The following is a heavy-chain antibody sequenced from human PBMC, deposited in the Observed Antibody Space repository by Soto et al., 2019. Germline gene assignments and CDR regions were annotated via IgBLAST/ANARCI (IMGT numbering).Heavy chain of an antibody. CDR2: ICYTGNT. Sequence: SSETLSLTCAVSGAFVSRSNWLSWFPQTPWKGLEWIGVICYTGNTNYNPSLKSRVTISIDKSKNQFSLMMTSVTAADTAVYYCATGGSDFCSDSSGSLSHYYGLDGWGRGTTV. D-gene: IGHD3-3*01. CDR1: GAFVSRSNW. J-gene: IGHJ6*04. V-gene: IGHV4-4*02. CDR3: ATGGSDFCSDSSGSLSHYYGLDG.